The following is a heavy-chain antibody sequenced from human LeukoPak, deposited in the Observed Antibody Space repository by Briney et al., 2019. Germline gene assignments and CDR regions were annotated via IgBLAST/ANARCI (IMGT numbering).Heavy chain of an antibody. CDR2: INPNSGGT. Sequence: GASVKVSCKASGYTFTGYYMHWVRQAPGQGLGWMGWINPNSGGTNYAQKFQGRVTMTRDTSISTAYMELSRLTSDDTAVYYCARSSGGYDVDYWGQGTLVTVSS. V-gene: IGHV1-2*02. CDR3: ARSSGGYDVDY. D-gene: IGHD5-12*01. J-gene: IGHJ4*02. CDR1: GYTFTGYY.